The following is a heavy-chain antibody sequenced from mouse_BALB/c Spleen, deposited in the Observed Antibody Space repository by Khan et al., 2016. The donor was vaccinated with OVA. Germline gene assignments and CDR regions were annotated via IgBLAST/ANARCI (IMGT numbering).Heavy chain of an antibody. D-gene: IGHD2-4*01. CDR3: AREGLRGVAMDS. Sequence: QVQLQQSGPELVKPGALVKISCKASGYTFTSYDINWVMQRPGQGLEWIGWIYPGDDSTKYNEKFKDKATLTADKSSSTAYMQLSSLTSDNSAVYFWAREGLRGVAMDSWGQGTSVTVSS. V-gene: IGHV1S56*01. J-gene: IGHJ4*01. CDR2: IYPGDDST. CDR1: GYTFTSYD.